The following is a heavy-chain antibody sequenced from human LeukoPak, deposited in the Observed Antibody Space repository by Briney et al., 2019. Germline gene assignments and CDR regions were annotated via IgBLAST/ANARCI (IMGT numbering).Heavy chain of an antibody. J-gene: IGHJ3*02. CDR3: ARGAVVPAAIPLGAFDI. Sequence: SVKVSCKASGGTFSSYAISWVRQAPGQGLEWMGGIIPIFGTANYAQKFQGSVTITTDESTSTAYMELSSLRSEDTAVYYCARGAVVPAAIPLGAFDIWGQGTMVTVSS. CDR1: GGTFSSYA. V-gene: IGHV1-69*05. CDR2: IIPIFGTA. D-gene: IGHD2-2*01.